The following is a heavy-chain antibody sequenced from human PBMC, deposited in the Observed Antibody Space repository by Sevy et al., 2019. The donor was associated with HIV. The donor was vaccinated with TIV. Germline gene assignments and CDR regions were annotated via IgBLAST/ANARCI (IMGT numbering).Heavy chain of an antibody. D-gene: IGHD3-3*01. J-gene: IGHJ6*02. CDR3: ARDRLGITISAEWGGGMDV. Sequence: GEPLKISCAASGFTLSSYGMHWVRQAPGKGLEWVAVIRYDGSNKYYADSVKGRFTISRDNSKNTLYLQMNSLRAEDTAVYYCARDRLGITISAEWGGGMDVWGQGTTVTVSS. V-gene: IGHV3-33*01. CDR2: IRYDGSNK. CDR1: GFTLSSYG.